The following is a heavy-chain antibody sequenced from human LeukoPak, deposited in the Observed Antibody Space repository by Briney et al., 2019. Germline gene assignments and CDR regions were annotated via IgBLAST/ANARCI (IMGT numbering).Heavy chain of an antibody. V-gene: IGHV3-53*01. CDR1: GFTVSSNY. CDR2: IYSGGST. J-gene: IGHJ2*01. CDR3: ARVSAVDAMVRGYYPKPNWYFDL. Sequence: PGGSLRLSCAASGFTVSSNYMSWVRQAPGKGLEWVSVIYSGGSTYYADSVKGRFTISRDNSKNTLYLQMNSLRAEDTAVYYCARVSAVDAMVRGYYPKPNWYFDLWGRGTLVTVSS. D-gene: IGHD3-22*01.